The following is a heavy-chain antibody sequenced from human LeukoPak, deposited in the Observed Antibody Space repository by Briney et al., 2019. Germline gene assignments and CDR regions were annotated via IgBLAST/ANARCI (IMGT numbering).Heavy chain of an antibody. J-gene: IGHJ3*02. CDR2: ISAYNGNT. Sequence: ASVKVSCKASGYTFTSYGISWVRQAPGQGLEWMGWISAYNGNTNYAQKLQGRVTITTDESTSTAYMELSSLRSEDTAVYYCAREQSGWPQFLQTERRAFDIWGQGTMVTVSS. CDR1: GYTFTSYG. V-gene: IGHV1-18*01. CDR3: AREQSGWPQFLQTERRAFDI. D-gene: IGHD5-24*01.